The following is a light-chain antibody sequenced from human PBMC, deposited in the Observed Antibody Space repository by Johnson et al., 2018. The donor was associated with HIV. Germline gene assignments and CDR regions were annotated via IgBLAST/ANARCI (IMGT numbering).Light chain of an antibody. CDR2: DNN. V-gene: IGLV1-51*01. CDR3: ATWDTSLSAGGV. J-gene: IGLJ1*01. Sequence: QSVLTQPPSVSAAPGQKVTISCSGSGSNIGSNYVSWYQQLPGTAPKLLIYDNNKRPSGIPDRFSGSKSGTSATLDITGLHTGDEADYYCATWDTSLSAGGVFGTGTKVTVL. CDR1: GSNIGSNY.